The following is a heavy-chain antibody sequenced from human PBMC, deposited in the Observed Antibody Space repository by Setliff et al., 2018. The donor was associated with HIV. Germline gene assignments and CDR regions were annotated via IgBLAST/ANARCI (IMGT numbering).Heavy chain of an antibody. Sequence: SETLSLTCTVSGGSMSPYYWTWIRQPAGRGLEWIGRIYPTGSTIYNPSLRSRVTMSVDTSKNQFSLRLSSVTAADTAVYYCARVFPPIRGAPFGTPPGAFDIWGQGTMVTVSS. CDR2: IYPTGST. J-gene: IGHJ3*02. CDR3: ARVFPPIRGAPFGTPPGAFDI. V-gene: IGHV4-4*07. CDR1: GGSMSPYY. D-gene: IGHD2-15*01.